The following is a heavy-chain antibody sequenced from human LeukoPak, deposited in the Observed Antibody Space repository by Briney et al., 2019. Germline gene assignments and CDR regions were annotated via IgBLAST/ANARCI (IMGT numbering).Heavy chain of an antibody. CDR2: ISGYCGST. CDR3: AKDMGYYYGSGSYYNRALDY. J-gene: IGHJ4*02. V-gene: IGHV3-43*02. Sequence: GGSLRLSCAASGFTFDDYAMHWVRQAPGKGLGVVSLISGYCGSTYYADSGKGRFTISRDNSKNSLYLQMNSLRTEDTALYYCAKDMGYYYGSGSYYNRALDYWGQGALVTVSS. CDR1: GFTFDDYA. D-gene: IGHD3-10*01.